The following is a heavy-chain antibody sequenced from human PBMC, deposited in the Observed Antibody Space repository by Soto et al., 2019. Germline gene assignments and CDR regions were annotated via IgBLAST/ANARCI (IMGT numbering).Heavy chain of an antibody. D-gene: IGHD5-12*01. CDR3: ARDNGDGYNWAVDY. V-gene: IGHV1-69*08. Sequence: QVQLVQSGAEVKKPGSSVKVSCKASGGTFSSYTISWVRQAPGQGLEWMGRIIPILGIANYAQKFQGRVTITADKSTSTAYMELSSLRSEDTAVGYCARDNGDGYNWAVDYWGQGTLVTVSS. CDR1: GGTFSSYT. J-gene: IGHJ4*02. CDR2: IIPILGIA.